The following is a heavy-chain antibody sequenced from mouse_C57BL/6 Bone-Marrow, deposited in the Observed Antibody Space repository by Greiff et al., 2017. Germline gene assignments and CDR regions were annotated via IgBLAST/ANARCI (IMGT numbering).Heavy chain of an antibody. CDR2: ISAGGSYT. J-gene: IGHJ2*01. V-gene: IGHV5-4*01. CDR1: GFTFSSYA. Sequence: EVQRVESGGGLVKPGGSLKLSCAASGFTFSSYAMSWVRQTPEKRLEWVANISAGGSYTYYPDNVKGRFTISRDNAKNNLYLQMSNLKSEDTAMYYSAREQGYFDYWGQGTTLTVSS. CDR3: AREQGYFDY.